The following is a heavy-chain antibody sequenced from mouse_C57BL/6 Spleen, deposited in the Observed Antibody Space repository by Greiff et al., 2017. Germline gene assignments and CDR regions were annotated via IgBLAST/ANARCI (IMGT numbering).Heavy chain of an antibody. CDR1: GYTFTDYN. CDR3: ARDFYYGLDY. J-gene: IGHJ2*01. V-gene: IGHV1-18*01. D-gene: IGHD1-1*01. Sequence: EVKLVESGPELVKPGASVKIPCKASGYTFTDYNMDWVKQSHGKSLEWIGDINPNNGGTIYNQKFKGKATLTVDKSSSTAYMELRSLTSEDTAVYYCARDFYYGLDYWGQGTTLTVSS. CDR2: INPNNGGT.